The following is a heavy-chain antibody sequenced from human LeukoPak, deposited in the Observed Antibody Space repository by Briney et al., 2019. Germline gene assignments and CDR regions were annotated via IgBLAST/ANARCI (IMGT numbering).Heavy chain of an antibody. CDR2: ISYDGSNK. D-gene: IGHD2-15*01. V-gene: IGHV3-30*03. J-gene: IGHJ5*02. CDR1: GFTFSSYG. CDR3: ARESVTVVAATWVSWFDP. Sequence: GGSLRLSCAASGFTFSSYGMHWVRQAPGKGLEWVAVISYDGSNKYYADSVKGRFTISRDNSENTLYLQMNSLRAEDTAVYYCARESVTVVAATWVSWFDPWGQGTLVTVSS.